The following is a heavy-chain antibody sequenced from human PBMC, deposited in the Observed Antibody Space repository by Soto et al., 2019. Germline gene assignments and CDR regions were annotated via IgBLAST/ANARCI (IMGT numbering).Heavy chain of an antibody. V-gene: IGHV3-53*01. CDR1: GFTVSSNY. Sequence: GSLRLSCAASGFTVSSNYMSWVRQAPGKGLEWVSVIYSGGSTYYADSVKGRFTISRDNSKNTLYLQMNSLRAEDTAVYYCARDPHYDSSGYYFDYYGMDVWCQGTTVTVS. J-gene: IGHJ6*02. CDR2: IYSGGST. CDR3: ARDPHYDSSGYYFDYYGMDV. D-gene: IGHD3-22*01.